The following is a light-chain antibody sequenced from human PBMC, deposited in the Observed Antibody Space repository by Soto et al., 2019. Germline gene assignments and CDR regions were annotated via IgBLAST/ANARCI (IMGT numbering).Light chain of an antibody. V-gene: IGLV4-69*01. CDR2: LNSDGSH. CDR3: QTWGSDCSVV. CDR1: SGHSNYA. Sequence: QLVLTQSPSASASLGASVKLTCTLSSGHSNYAIAWHQQQPEKGPRYLMKLNSDGSHNKGDGIPDRFSGSSSGAERYLTISRLQSEDEADYYCQTWGSDCSVVFGGGTQLTVL. J-gene: IGLJ2*01.